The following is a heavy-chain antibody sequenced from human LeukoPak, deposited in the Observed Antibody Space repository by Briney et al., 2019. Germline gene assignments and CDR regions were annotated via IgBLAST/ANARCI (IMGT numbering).Heavy chain of an antibody. V-gene: IGHV4-59*01. Sequence: SETLSLTCTVSGGSISSYYWSWIRQPPGKGLEWIGYIYYSGSTNYNPSLKSRVTISVDTSKNQFSLKLNSVTAADTAVYYCASTAPLTVSYGGGFDYWGQGTLVTVSS. J-gene: IGHJ4*02. D-gene: IGHD4-17*01. CDR3: ASTAPLTVSYGGGFDY. CDR1: GGSISSYY. CDR2: IYYSGST.